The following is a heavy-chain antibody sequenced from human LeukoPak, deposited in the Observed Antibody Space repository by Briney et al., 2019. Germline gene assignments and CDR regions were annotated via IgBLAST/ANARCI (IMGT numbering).Heavy chain of an antibody. J-gene: IGHJ4*02. CDR2: TRYDGSNK. Sequence: PGGSLRLSCAASGFTFSSYGMHWVRQAPGKGLEWVAFTRYDGSNKYYADSVKGRFTISRDNSKNTLYLQMNSLRAEDTAVYYCAKVGYDILTGYYGLDYWGQGTLVTVSS. CDR3: AKVGYDILTGYYGLDY. V-gene: IGHV3-30*02. D-gene: IGHD3-9*01. CDR1: GFTFSSYG.